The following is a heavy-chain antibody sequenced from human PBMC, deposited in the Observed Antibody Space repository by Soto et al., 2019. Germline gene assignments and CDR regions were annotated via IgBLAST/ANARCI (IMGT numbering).Heavy chain of an antibody. D-gene: IGHD2-15*01. CDR1: GYTFTSYA. CDR2: INAGNGNT. CDR3: ARHPGGGLDY. J-gene: IGHJ4*02. V-gene: IGHV1-3*01. Sequence: QVQLVQSGAEVKKPGASVKVSCKASGYTFTSYAMHWVRQAPGQRLEWMGWINAGNGNTKYSQKFQVRVTITSDTSASTAYMELSSLRSEDTAVYYCARHPGGGLDYWGQGTLVTVSS.